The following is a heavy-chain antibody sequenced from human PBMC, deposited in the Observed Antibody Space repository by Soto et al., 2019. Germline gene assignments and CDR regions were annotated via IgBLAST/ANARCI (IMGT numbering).Heavy chain of an antibody. Sequence: SETLSLTCTVSGGSISSYYWSWIRQPPGKGLEWIGYIYYSGSTNYNPSLKSRVTISVDTSKNQFSLKLSSVTAADTAVYYCARQRGTYDILTGYFRPNLGYMDVWGKGTTVTVSS. CDR3: ARQRGTYDILTGYFRPNLGYMDV. D-gene: IGHD3-9*01. J-gene: IGHJ6*03. V-gene: IGHV4-59*08. CDR2: IYYSGST. CDR1: GGSISSYY.